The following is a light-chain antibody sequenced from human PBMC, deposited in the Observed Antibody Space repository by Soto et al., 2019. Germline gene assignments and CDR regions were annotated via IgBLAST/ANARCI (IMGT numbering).Light chain of an antibody. Sequence: EIVMTQSPATLSVSPGDRATLSCRASQSVSTSLAWYQQKPGQAPRLLIYDASTRATGIPARFSGSGSGTEFTLTISSLQSEDFAVYYCQQYNNWPLTFXQGTKVDIK. J-gene: IGKJ1*01. CDR1: QSVSTS. CDR3: QQYNNWPLT. V-gene: IGKV3-15*01. CDR2: DAS.